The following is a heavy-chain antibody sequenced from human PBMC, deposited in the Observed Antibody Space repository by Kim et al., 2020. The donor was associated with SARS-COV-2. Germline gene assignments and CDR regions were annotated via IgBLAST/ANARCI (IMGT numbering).Heavy chain of an antibody. V-gene: IGHV3-48*03. D-gene: IGHD3-22*01. CDR3: ASCGDYDSSGIDAFDI. CDR1: GFTFSSYE. J-gene: IGHJ3*02. CDR2: ISSSGSTI. Sequence: GGSLRLSCAASGFTFSSYEMNWVRQAPGKGLEWVSYISSSGSTIYYADSVKGRFTISRDNAKNSLYLQMNSLRAEDTAVYYCASCGDYDSSGIDAFDIWGQGTMVTVSS.